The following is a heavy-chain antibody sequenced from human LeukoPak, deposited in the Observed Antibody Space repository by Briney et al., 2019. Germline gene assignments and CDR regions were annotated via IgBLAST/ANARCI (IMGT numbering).Heavy chain of an antibody. J-gene: IGHJ6*03. D-gene: IGHD5-12*01. V-gene: IGHV4-4*09. Sequence: SETLSLTCTVSGGSISSYYWSWIRQPPGKGLEWIGYIYTSGSTNYNPSLKSRVTISVDTSKNQFSLKLSSVTAADTAVYYRARLEVATISHYYYYMDVWGKGTTVTVSS. CDR1: GGSISSYY. CDR2: IYTSGST. CDR3: ARLEVATISHYYYYMDV.